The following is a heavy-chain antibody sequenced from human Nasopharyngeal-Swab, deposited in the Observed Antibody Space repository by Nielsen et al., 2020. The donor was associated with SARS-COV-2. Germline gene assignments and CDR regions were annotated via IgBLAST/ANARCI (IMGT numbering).Heavy chain of an antibody. CDR2: INHSGST. Sequence: WIRQPPGKGLGWIGEINHSGSTNYNPSLKSRVTISVDTSKNQFSLKLSSVTAADTAVYYCARRGYPATDYWGQGTLVTVSS. J-gene: IGHJ4*02. D-gene: IGHD3-22*01. V-gene: IGHV4-34*01. CDR3: ARRGYPATDY.